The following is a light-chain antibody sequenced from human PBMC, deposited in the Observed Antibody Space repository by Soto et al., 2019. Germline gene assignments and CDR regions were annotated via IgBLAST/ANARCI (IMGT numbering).Light chain of an antibody. CDR3: RSYVGNNNLV. Sequence: QSALTQPPSASGSPGQSVTISCTGTFNDVGGYNYVSWYQQHPGKAPKVIIYEVYKRPSGVPDRFSGSKSGKTASLTVSGLQSDDEADYYCRSYVGNNNLVFGGGTQLTVL. CDR1: FNDVGGYNY. J-gene: IGLJ3*02. CDR2: EVY. V-gene: IGLV2-8*01.